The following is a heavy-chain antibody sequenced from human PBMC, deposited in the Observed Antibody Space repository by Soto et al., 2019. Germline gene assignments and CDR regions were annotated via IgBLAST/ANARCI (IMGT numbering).Heavy chain of an antibody. J-gene: IGHJ6*02. CDR3: ARGFGGSSSLYFYGMDV. Sequence: EASVKVSCKASGGTFSSYAISWVRQAPGQGLEWMGGIIPIFGTANYAQKFQGRVTITADESTSTAYMELSSLRSEDTAVYYCARGFGGSSSLYFYGMDVWGQGTTVTVSS. D-gene: IGHD6-13*01. CDR2: IIPIFGTA. V-gene: IGHV1-69*13. CDR1: GGTFSSYA.